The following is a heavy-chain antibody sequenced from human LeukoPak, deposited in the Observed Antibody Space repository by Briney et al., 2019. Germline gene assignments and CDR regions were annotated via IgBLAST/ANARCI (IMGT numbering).Heavy chain of an antibody. CDR3: AKDEDVLRFLEWLSHEYYYGMDV. Sequence: GGSLRLSCAASGFTFSRYAMSWVREAPGKGLASVLAFSGCGGSTYYADSVKGRFTISRDNSKNTLYLQMNSLRAEDTAVYYCAKDEDVLRFLEWLSHEYYYGMDVWGQGTTVTVSS. D-gene: IGHD3-3*01. V-gene: IGHV3-23*01. CDR2: FSGCGGST. J-gene: IGHJ6*02. CDR1: GFTFSRYA.